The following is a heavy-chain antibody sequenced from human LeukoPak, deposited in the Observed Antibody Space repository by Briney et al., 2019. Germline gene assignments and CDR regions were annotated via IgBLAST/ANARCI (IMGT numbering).Heavy chain of an antibody. J-gene: IGHJ3*01. CDR1: GFTFDGYT. D-gene: IGHD5-24*01. CDR3: AKEGDGYH. V-gene: IGHV3-43*01. CDR2: IRWDGGST. Sequence: GGSLRLSCAASGFTFDGYTMHWVRQAPGKGLEWVSPIRWDGGSTYYADSVKGRFTISRDNSKNSLYLQMNSLRTEDTALYYCAKEGDGYHWGQGTMVTVSS.